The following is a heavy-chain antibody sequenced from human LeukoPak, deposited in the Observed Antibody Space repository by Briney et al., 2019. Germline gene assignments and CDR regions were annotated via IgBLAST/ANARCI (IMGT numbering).Heavy chain of an antibody. CDR2: ISSSSSYI. CDR1: GFTFSSYS. D-gene: IGHD2-15*01. V-gene: IGHV3-21*01. J-gene: IGHJ4*02. CDR3: ARDRVVVAAIDF. Sequence: GGSLRLSCAASGFTFSSYSMNWVRQAPGKGLEWVSSISSSSSYIYYADSVKGRFTISRDNAKNSLYLQMNSLRAEDTAVYYCARDRVVVAAIDFWGQGTLVTVSS.